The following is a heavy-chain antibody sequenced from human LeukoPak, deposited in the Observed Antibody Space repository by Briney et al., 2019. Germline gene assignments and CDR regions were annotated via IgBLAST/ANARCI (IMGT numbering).Heavy chain of an antibody. D-gene: IGHD3-10*01. J-gene: IGHJ6*02. Sequence: SGTLSLTCAVSGGSISSSNWWSWVRQPPGKGLEWLGEIYHYGNTNYNPSLKSRVSISVDKSKNQFSLTLSSVTAADTAVYYCASGGDYYYGMDVWGQGTTVTVSS. V-gene: IGHV4-4*02. CDR2: IYHYGNT. CDR1: GGSISSSNW. CDR3: ASGGDYYYGMDV.